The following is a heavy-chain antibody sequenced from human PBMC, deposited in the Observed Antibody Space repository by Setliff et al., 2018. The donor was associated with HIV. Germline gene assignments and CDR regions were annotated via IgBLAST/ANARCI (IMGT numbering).Heavy chain of an antibody. CDR2: IYRSGST. J-gene: IGHJ1*01. V-gene: IGHV4-38-2*01. D-gene: IGHD2-21*02. CDR3: ATQGLTVPIPGGYFQH. CDR1: DYSITSGYY. Sequence: ETLSLTCGISDYSITSGYYWGWIRQPPGKGLEWIGSIYRSGSTYDNPSLKSRVTISFDTSKNQFSLILTSVAAADTAVYYCATQGLTVPIPGGYFQHWGPGILVTVSS.